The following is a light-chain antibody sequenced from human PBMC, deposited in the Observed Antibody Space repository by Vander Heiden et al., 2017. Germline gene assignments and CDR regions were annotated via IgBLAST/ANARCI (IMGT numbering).Light chain of an antibody. Sequence: QSALTQPASVSGSHGQSITISCTGTSSDIGGYNRVSWYQYHPGKAPKLMIYDVTNRPSGISNRFSGSKSDNTASLTISELQGEDEADYYCSSYTSTNTLLFGGGTKVTVL. V-gene: IGLV2-14*03. CDR3: SSYTSTNTLL. J-gene: IGLJ2*01. CDR2: DVT. CDR1: SSDIGGYNR.